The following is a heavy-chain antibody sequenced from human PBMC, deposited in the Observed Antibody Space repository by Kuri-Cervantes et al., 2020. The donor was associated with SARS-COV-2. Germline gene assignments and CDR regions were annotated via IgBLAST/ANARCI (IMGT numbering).Heavy chain of an antibody. J-gene: IGHJ2*01. D-gene: IGHD1-14*01. Sequence: GGSLRLSCAASGFTFSSYSMNWVRQAPGKGLEWVSSISSRSSYIYYADSVKGRFTISRDNAKNSPYLQMNSLRAEDTAVYYCARTSLTGYWYFDLWGRGTLVTVSS. CDR1: GFTFSSYS. V-gene: IGHV3-21*01. CDR2: ISSRSSYI. CDR3: ARTSLTGYWYFDL.